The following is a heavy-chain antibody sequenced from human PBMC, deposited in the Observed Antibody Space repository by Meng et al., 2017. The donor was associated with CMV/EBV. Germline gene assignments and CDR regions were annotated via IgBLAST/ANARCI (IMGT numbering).Heavy chain of an antibody. D-gene: IGHD3-10*01. V-gene: IGHV3-53*01. CDR3: ARDGNYFGSGRQYWEGWFDS. CDR2: LSSAGDT. CDR1: TVSNYY. J-gene: IGHJ5*01. Sequence: TVSNYYMSWIRQAPGKGLEWVSLLSSAGDTYYADSVKGRFTISRDNSENTLYLHMHSLRAEDTAVYYCARDGNYFGSGRQYWEGWFDSWGQGTLVTVSS.